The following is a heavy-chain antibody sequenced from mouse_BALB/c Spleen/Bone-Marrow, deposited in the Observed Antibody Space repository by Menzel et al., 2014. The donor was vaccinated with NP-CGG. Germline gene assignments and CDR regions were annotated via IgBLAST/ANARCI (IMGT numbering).Heavy chain of an antibody. J-gene: IGHJ1*01. CDR3: ARDYYGSSYWYFDV. D-gene: IGHD1-1*01. V-gene: IGHV7-1*02. CDR2: SRNKANDYTT. CDR1: GFTFSDFY. Sequence: EVNVVESGAGLVQPGGSLRLSCATSGFTFSDFYMEWVRQPPGKRLEWIAASRNKANDYTTEYSASVKGRFIVSRDTSQSILYLQMNALRAEDTAIYYCARDYYGSSYWYFDVWGAGTTVTVSS.